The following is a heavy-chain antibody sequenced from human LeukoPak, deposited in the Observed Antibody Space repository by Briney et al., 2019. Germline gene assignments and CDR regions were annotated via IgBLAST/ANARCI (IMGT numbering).Heavy chain of an antibody. J-gene: IGHJ5*02. CDR1: GGSFSGYY. CDR3: ARHRRRGCGGTYRVWFDP. V-gene: IGHV4-34*01. CDR2: INHSGST. D-gene: IGHD4-23*01. Sequence: SETLSLTCAVYGGSFSGYYWSWIRQPPGKGLEWIGEINHSGSTNYNPSLKSRVTISVDTSKNQFSLKLSSVTAADTAVYYCARHRRRGCGGTYRVWFDPWGQGTLVTVSS.